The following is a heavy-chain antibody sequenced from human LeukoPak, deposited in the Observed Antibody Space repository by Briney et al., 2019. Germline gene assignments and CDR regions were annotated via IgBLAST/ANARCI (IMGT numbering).Heavy chain of an antibody. CDR2: IYPRDGST. J-gene: IGHJ4*02. V-gene: IGHV1-46*01. Sequence: ASVKVSCKASGYTFTSNYIHWVRQAPGQGLEWMGMIYPRDGSTSYAQKFQGRVTVTRDTSTSTVHMELSGLRSEDTAVYYCARDQEGFDYWGQGALVAVSS. CDR3: ARDQEGFDY. CDR1: GYTFTSNY.